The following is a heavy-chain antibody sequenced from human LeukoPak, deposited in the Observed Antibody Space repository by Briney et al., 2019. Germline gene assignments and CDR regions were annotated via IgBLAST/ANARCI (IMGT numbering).Heavy chain of an antibody. CDR1: GGSFSGYY. CDR2: INHSGST. CDR3: ARGRGSIDYYGSGSYRRWFDP. J-gene: IGHJ5*02. V-gene: IGHV4-34*01. Sequence: PSETLSLTCAVYGGSFSGYYWSWIRQPPGKGLEWIGEINHSGSTNYNPSLKSRVTISVDTSKNQFSLKLSSVTAADTAVYYCARGRGSIDYYGSGSYRRWFDPWGQGTLVTVSS. D-gene: IGHD3-10*01.